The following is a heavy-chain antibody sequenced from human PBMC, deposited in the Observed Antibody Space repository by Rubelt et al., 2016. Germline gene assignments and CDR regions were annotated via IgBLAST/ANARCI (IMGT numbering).Heavy chain of an antibody. D-gene: IGHD1-26*01. CDR3: AKDLGASNYFDY. CDR1: GFTFSSYG. CDR2: ISYDGSNK. J-gene: IGHJ4*02. V-gene: IGHV3-30*18. Sequence: AGRSLRLSCAASGFTFSSYGMHWVRQAPGKGLEWVAVISYDGSNKYYADSVKGRFTISRDNSKNTLYLQMNSLRAEDMAVYYCAKDLGASNYFDYWGQGTQVTVSS.